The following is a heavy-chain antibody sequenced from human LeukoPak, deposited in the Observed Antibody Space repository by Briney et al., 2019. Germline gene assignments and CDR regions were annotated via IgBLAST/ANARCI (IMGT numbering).Heavy chain of an antibody. CDR2: FHTRGST. V-gene: IGHV4-61*02. J-gene: IGHJ5*02. CDR1: RGSISSGNYY. Sequence: PSETLSLTCTVSRGSISSGNYYWSWIRQPAGKGLEWSGRFHTRGSTNYNPSLKSRVIISVDTSKNQFSLKLNSVTAADTAVYYCARVDGSCSGGSCPSGNWFDHWGQGTLVTVSS. CDR3: ARVDGSCSGGSCPSGNWFDH. D-gene: IGHD2-15*01.